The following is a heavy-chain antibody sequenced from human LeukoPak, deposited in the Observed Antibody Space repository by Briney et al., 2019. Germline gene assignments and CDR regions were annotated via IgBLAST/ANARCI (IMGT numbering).Heavy chain of an antibody. CDR1: GGSFSGYY. V-gene: IGHV4-34*01. J-gene: IGHJ4*02. D-gene: IGHD3-3*01. CDR3: ARGRDFWSGHWRARGSPIYFDY. Sequence: SETLSLTCAVYGGSFSGYYWSWIRQPPGKGLEWIGEINHSGSTNYNPSLKSRVTISVDTSKNQFSLKLSSVTAADTAVYYCARGRDFWSGHWRARGSPIYFDYWGQGTLVTVSS. CDR2: INHSGST.